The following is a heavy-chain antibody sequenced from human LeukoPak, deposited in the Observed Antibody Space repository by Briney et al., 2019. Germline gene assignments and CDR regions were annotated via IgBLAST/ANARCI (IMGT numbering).Heavy chain of an antibody. V-gene: IGHV3-23*01. D-gene: IGHD1-26*01. J-gene: IGHJ4*02. CDR2: ISGSGGST. Sequence: PGGSLRLSCAASGFTFSSYGMSWVRQAPGKGLEWVSVISGSGGSTYYADSVKGRFTISRDNSKNTLYLQMNSLRAEDTAVYYCARHYGSGSYYPSYWGQGTLVTVSS. CDR3: ARHYGSGSYYPSY. CDR1: GFTFSSYG.